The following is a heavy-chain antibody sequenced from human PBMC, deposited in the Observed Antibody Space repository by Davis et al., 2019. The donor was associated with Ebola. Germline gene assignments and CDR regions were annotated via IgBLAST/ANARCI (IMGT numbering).Heavy chain of an antibody. CDR1: GYTFTSYA. CDR2: INDGNGNT. CDR3: ARDSGPYYDYVWGSYRTYYYGMDV. J-gene: IGHJ6*02. D-gene: IGHD3-16*02. Sequence: AASVKVSCKASGYTFTSYAMHWVRQATGQRLEWMGWINDGNGNTKYSQKFQGSVTITRDTSASTAYMELSSLRSEDTAVYYCARDSGPYYDYVWGSYRTYYYGMDVWGQGTTVTVSS. V-gene: IGHV1-3*01.